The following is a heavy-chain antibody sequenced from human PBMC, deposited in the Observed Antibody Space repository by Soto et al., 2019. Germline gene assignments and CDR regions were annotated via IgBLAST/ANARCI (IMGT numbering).Heavy chain of an antibody. CDR1: GFTFSSYS. CDR3: ARGKQESLRFLEWLLDY. J-gene: IGHJ4*02. V-gene: IGHV3-21*01. Sequence: GGSLRLSCAASGFTFSSYSMNWVRQAPGKGLEWVSSISSSSSYIYYADSVKGRFTISRDNAKNSLYLQMNSLRAEDTAVYYCARGKQESLRFLEWLLDYWGQGTLVTVSS. CDR2: ISSSSSYI. D-gene: IGHD3-3*01.